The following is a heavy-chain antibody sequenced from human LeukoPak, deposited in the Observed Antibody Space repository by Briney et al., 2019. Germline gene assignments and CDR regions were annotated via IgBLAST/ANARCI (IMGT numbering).Heavy chain of an antibody. Sequence: SVKVSCKASGGTFSNYAISWVRQAPGQGLEWMGGILPIFKTANYAQRIQGRVTITAEESTSTAYMELSSLRSEDTAVYYCARESGAPPLRGLDIWGQGTMVTVSS. CDR1: GGTFSNYA. CDR2: ILPIFKTA. CDR3: ARESGAPPLRGLDI. J-gene: IGHJ3*02. V-gene: IGHV1-69*13. D-gene: IGHD4-17*01.